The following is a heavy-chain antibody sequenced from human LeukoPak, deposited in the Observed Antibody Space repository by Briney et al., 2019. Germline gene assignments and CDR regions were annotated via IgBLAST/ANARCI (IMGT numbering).Heavy chain of an antibody. Sequence: GGSLRLSCAASGVIVSRNFMSWIRQAPGKGLQWVAIMYAGGTTDYSDSVRGRFHISRDSSNNTLSLQINSLRAEDTAVYYCARGSGSGWPLDRWGQGALVTVSS. CDR3: ARGSGSGWPLDR. J-gene: IGHJ5*02. V-gene: IGHV3-53*01. CDR1: GVIVSRNF. CDR2: MYAGGTT. D-gene: IGHD6-19*01.